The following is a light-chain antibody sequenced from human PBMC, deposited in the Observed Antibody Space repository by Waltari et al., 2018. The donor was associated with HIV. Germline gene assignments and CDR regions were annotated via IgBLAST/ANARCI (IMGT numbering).Light chain of an antibody. J-gene: IGKJ2*01. CDR1: QSVSSSY. CDR3: QQYGSSPYT. CDR2: GAS. V-gene: IGKV3-20*01. Sequence: EIVLTQAPGTLSLPPGDRATLPCRASQSVSSSYLAWYQQKPGQAPRLLIYGASSRATGIPDRFSGSGSGTDFTLTISRLEPEDFAVYYCQQYGSSPYTFGQGTKLEIK.